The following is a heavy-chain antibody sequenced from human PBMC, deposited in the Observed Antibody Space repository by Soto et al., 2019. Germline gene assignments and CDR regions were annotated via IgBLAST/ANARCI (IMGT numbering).Heavy chain of an antibody. CDR2: IYYSGST. Sequence: SETLSLTCTVSGGSISSSSYYWGWIRQPPGKGLEWIGSIYYSGSTYYNPSLKSRVTISVDTSKNQFSLKLSSVTAADTAVYYCRASGLFDYWGQGTLVTVSS. J-gene: IGHJ4*02. CDR3: RASGLFDY. CDR1: GGSISSSSYY. D-gene: IGHD3-10*01. V-gene: IGHV4-39*01.